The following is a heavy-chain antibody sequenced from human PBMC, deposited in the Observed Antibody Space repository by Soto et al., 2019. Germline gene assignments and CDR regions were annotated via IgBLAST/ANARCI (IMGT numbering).Heavy chain of an antibody. CDR3: AHPRGYGVFDAVDI. Sequence: GGSLRLSXAASGFIFSTYAMNWVRQAPGEGLEWVSAISSNSDSTFYAESVRGRFTISRDNSVNTLYLQMSRLRTEDTAVYYCAHPRGYGVFDAVDIWGQGTMVTVSS. V-gene: IGHV3-23*01. CDR1: GFIFSTYA. D-gene: IGHD4-17*01. CDR2: ISSNSDST. J-gene: IGHJ3*02.